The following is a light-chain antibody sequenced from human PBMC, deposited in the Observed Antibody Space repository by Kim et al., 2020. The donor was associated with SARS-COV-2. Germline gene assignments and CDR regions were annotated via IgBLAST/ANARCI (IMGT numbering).Light chain of an antibody. CDR3: QQSFRTPWT. J-gene: IGKJ1*01. CDR2: AES. Sequence: DIQMTQSPSALSASVGDRVTITCRASQDISSYLNWYQQKTGTAPKLLMYAESSLQSGVPSRFRGGGSGTEYTLTISSLQPEDFATYYCQQSFRTPWTFGQGTKVDIK. CDR1: QDISSY. V-gene: IGKV1-39*01.